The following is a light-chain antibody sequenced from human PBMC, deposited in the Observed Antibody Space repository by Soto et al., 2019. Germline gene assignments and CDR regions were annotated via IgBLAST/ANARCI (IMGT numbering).Light chain of an antibody. V-gene: IGLV1-44*01. CDR2: SNT. CDR1: SSNIGTQT. J-gene: IGLJ2*01. Sequence: QSVLTQPPSASGTPGHRVTISCSGGSSNIGTQTVNWYQQLPGTAPKLLIYSNTQRPSGVSARFSGSKSGTSASLAISGLQSEDEADYYCAAWDVSLNGVLFGGGTKVTVL. CDR3: AAWDVSLNGVL.